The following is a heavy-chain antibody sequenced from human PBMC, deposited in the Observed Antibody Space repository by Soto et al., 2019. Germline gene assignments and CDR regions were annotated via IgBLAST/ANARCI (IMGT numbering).Heavy chain of an antibody. CDR1: GGSISSGGYY. CDR2: IYYSGSN. J-gene: IGHJ6*02. CDR3: ARDQPHYDFWSGYYYYYGMDV. D-gene: IGHD3-3*01. Sequence: QVQLQESGPGLVKPSQTLSLTCTVSGGSISSGGYYWSWIRQHPGKGLEWIGYIYYSGSNYYNTSLKSLVTISVDTSKNQFSLKLSSVTAADTAVYYCARDQPHYDFWSGYYYYYGMDVWGQGTTVTVSS. V-gene: IGHV4-31*01.